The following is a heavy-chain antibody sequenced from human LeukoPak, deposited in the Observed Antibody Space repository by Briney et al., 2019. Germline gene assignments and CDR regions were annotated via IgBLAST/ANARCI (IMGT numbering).Heavy chain of an antibody. D-gene: IGHD4-17*01. CDR1: GGSISSYY. Sequence: PSETLSLTCTVSGGSISSYYWSWIRQPPGKGLEWIGYIYYSGSTNYNPSLKSRVTISVDTSKNQFSLKLSSVTAADTAVYYCARDRPDYGDYGPSDAFDIWGQGTMVTVSS. CDR2: IYYSGST. V-gene: IGHV4-59*01. CDR3: ARDRPDYGDYGPSDAFDI. J-gene: IGHJ3*02.